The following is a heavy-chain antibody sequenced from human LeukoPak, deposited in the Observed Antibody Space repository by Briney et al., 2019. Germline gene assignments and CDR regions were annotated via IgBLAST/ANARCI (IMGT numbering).Heavy chain of an antibody. CDR3: TRGAGWLIDY. V-gene: IGHV4-59*01. J-gene: IGHJ4*02. CDR1: DDSISDYY. Sequence: PSETLSLTCTVSDDSISDYYRGWIRQPPGKGLEWIGYFYNSGRSTYNPSLKSRVTISADTSKNHFSLKLNSVPTADTAVYYCTRGAGWLIDYWGQGILSPSPQ. CDR2: FYNSGRS. D-gene: IGHD3-16*01.